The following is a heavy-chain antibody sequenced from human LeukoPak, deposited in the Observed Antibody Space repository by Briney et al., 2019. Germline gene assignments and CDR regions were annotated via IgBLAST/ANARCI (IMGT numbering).Heavy chain of an antibody. CDR1: GFTFSSYS. Sequence: GGSLRLSCAASGFTFSSYSMNWVRQAPGKGLEWVSAISGSGGSTYYADSVKGRFTISRDNSKNTLYLQMNSLRAEDTAVYYCAKGVASFQGYWGQGTLVTVSS. D-gene: IGHD5-12*01. J-gene: IGHJ4*02. CDR2: ISGSGGST. V-gene: IGHV3-23*01. CDR3: AKGVASFQGY.